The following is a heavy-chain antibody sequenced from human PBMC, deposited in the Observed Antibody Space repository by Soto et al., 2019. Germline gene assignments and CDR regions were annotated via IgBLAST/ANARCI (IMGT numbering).Heavy chain of an antibody. V-gene: IGHV1-8*01. CDR1: GYTFTSYD. Sequence: ASVKVSCKASGYTFTSYDSNWVRQATGQGLEWMGWMNPNSGNTGYAQKFQGRVTMTRNTSISTAYMELSSLRSEDTAVYYCRAAGYDLRLYYYMDVWGKGTTVTVSS. CDR3: RAAGYDLRLYYYMDV. D-gene: IGHD5-12*01. J-gene: IGHJ6*03. CDR2: MNPNSGNT.